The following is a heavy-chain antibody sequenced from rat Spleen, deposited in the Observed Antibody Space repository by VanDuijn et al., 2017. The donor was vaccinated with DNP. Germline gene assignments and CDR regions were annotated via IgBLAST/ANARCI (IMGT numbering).Heavy chain of an antibody. J-gene: IGHJ2*01. CDR2: ISYSGTT. CDR3: ARDTTVPH. D-gene: IGHD1-1*01. CDR1: XXXITXXY. V-gene: IGHV3-1*01. Sequence: EVQLQESGPXXVKPSXXXSLXXXVTXXXITXXYWXXXRKXXXNXXXWIGHISYSGTTSYHPSLKSRISITRDTSKNQFFLQLSSVTTEDTATYYCARDTTVPHWGQGVMVTVSS.